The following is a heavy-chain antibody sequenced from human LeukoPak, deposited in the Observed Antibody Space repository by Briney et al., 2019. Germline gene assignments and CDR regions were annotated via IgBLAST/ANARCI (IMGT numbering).Heavy chain of an antibody. Sequence: PGGTLRLSCAASGFTFSSYALSWVRQAPGKGLEWVSAISGSGGSTYYADSVKGRFTISRDNSKNTLYLQMNSLRAEDTAVYYCAKDRIGVGATRYFDLWGRGTLVTVSS. CDR2: ISGSGGST. D-gene: IGHD1-26*01. CDR3: AKDRIGVGATRYFDL. CDR1: GFTFSSYA. V-gene: IGHV3-23*01. J-gene: IGHJ2*01.